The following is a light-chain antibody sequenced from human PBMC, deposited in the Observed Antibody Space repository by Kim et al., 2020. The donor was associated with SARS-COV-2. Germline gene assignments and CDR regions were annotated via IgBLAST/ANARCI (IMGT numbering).Light chain of an antibody. CDR1: RRVSGTD. CDR3: QQYGTTQGT. Sequence: SPGGRVTRACGASRRVSGTDFAWYPQKPGPAPRLLIYGASRRATGIPDRFSGSGSGTDLTLTITRLETEDFAVYYCQQYGTTQGTFGQGTKLEI. V-gene: IGKV3-20*01. J-gene: IGKJ2*01. CDR2: GAS.